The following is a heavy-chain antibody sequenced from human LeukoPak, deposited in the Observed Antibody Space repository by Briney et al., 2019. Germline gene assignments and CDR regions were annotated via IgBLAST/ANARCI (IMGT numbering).Heavy chain of an antibody. D-gene: IGHD2-15*01. CDR1: GGSISSYY. Sequence: SETLSLTCTVSGGSISSYYGSWIRQPAGKGLEWIGRIYTSGSTNYNPSLKSRVTMPVATPKEQFSLKLSSLAAAAPAGDSCGRDSVRWPLDIWGQGTMVTVSS. CDR3: GRDSVRWPLDI. CDR2: IYTSGST. V-gene: IGHV4-4*07. J-gene: IGHJ3*02.